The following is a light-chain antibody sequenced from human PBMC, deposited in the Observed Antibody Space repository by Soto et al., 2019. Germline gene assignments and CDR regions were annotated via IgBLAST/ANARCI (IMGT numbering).Light chain of an antibody. CDR1: QSVTSSY. J-gene: IGKJ3*01. Sequence: EIVLTQSPGTLSLSPGERATLSCRASQSVTSSYLAWYQQKPGQAPRLLIYGASSRATGIPDRFSGSGSGTDFTLTISRLEPDDFAVYYCQQYDTSPLFGPGTKVDIK. V-gene: IGKV3-20*01. CDR3: QQYDTSPL. CDR2: GAS.